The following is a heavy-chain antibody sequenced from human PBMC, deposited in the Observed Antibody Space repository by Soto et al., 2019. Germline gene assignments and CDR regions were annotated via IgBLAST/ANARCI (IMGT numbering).Heavy chain of an antibody. V-gene: IGHV1-69*12. CDR2: IIPIFGTA. D-gene: IGHD1-1*01. Sequence: QVQLVQSGAEVKKPGSSVKVSCKASGGTFSSYAISWVRQAPGQGLEWMGGIIPIFGTANYAQKFQGRVTIPAAESTSTASLELTSLRPQDTAVYSCPNSPFSLTTWFAPCAQATLAPFSP. J-gene: IGHJ5*02. CDR1: GGTFSSYA. CDR3: PNSPFSLTTWFAP.